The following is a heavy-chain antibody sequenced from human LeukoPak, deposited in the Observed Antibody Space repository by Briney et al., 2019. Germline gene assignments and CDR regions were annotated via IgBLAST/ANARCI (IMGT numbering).Heavy chain of an antibody. D-gene: IGHD3-22*01. CDR3: ARGGYFDSGGYSYD. V-gene: IGHV3-53*04. CDR1: GFTVSRNY. CDR2: ISSAGST. J-gene: IGHJ4*02. Sequence: GGSLRLSGAASGFTVSRNYMSWVRQAPGKGLDWVSVISSAGSTYYADSVKGRFTISRHNPKNTLYLQMNSLRAEYTAVYYCARGGYFDSGGYSYDWGQGTLVTVSS.